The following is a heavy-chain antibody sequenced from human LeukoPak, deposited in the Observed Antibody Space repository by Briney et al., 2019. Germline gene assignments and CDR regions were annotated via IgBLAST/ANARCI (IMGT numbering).Heavy chain of an antibody. Sequence: PSETLSLTCAVYGGSFSAYYWSWIRQPPGKGLEWIGEINHSGSTNYNPSLKSRVTLSVDTSKNQFSLKLSSVTAADTAVYYCASHDSSSSNAIDFWGQGTLVTVSS. CDR1: GGSFSAYY. CDR2: INHSGST. CDR3: ASHDSSSSNAIDF. V-gene: IGHV4-34*01. D-gene: IGHD6-13*01. J-gene: IGHJ4*02.